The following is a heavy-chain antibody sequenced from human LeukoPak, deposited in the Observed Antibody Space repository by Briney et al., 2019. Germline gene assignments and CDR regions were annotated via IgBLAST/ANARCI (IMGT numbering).Heavy chain of an antibody. Sequence: SETLSLTCTVSGTSISSYYWTWIRQPPGKGLEWIGYISHSGSTTYNPSLKSRVTISVDTSKNQFSLKLISVTAADTAVYCCAAQYYYGSGSYYDAEYFQRWGQGTLVTVSS. CDR1: GTSISSYY. J-gene: IGHJ1*01. V-gene: IGHV4-59*01. CDR2: ISHSGST. D-gene: IGHD3-10*01. CDR3: AAQYYYGSGSYYDAEYFQR.